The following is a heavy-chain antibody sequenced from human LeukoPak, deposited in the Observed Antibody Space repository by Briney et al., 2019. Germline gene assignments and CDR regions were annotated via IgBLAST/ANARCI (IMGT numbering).Heavy chain of an antibody. CDR2: IYYSGST. Sequence: SETLSLTCTVTGGSISSYYWSWIRQPPGKGLEWIGYIYYSGSTNYNPSLKSRVTISVDTSKNQFSLKLSSVTAADTAVYYCARDPRLAAAGPNWFDPWGQGTLVTVSS. V-gene: IGHV4-59*12. D-gene: IGHD6-13*01. CDR3: ARDPRLAAAGPNWFDP. J-gene: IGHJ5*02. CDR1: GGSISSYY.